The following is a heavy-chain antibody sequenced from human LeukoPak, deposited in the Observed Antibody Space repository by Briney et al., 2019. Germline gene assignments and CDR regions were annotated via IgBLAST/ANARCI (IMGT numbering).Heavy chain of an antibody. CDR2: INSDGSST. D-gene: IGHD6-13*01. J-gene: IGHJ4*02. CDR3: ARGIAAADIDY. Sequence: GSLRLSCAASGFTFSSYWMHWVRQAPGKGLVWVSRINSDGSSTSYADSVKGRFTISRDNARNTLYLQMNSLRAEDTAVYYCARGIAAADIDYWGQGTLVTVSS. V-gene: IGHV3-74*01. CDR1: GFTFSSYW.